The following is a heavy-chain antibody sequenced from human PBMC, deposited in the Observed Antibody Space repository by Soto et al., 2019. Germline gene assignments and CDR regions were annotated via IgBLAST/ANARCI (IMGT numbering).Heavy chain of an antibody. Sequence: GESLKISCKCSGYSFTSYWIGLVRQMPGKGLEWMGIIYPGDSDTRYSPSFQGQVTISADKSISTAYLQWSSLKASDTAMYYCYYYDSSGSNSNGMDVWGQGTTVTVSS. CDR3: YYYDSSGSNSNGMDV. CDR2: IYPGDSDT. V-gene: IGHV5-51*01. CDR1: GYSFTSYW. D-gene: IGHD3-22*01. J-gene: IGHJ6*02.